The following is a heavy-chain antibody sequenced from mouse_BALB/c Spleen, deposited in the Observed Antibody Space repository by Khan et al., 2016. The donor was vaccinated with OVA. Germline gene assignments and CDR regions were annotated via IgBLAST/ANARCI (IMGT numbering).Heavy chain of an antibody. CDR2: ISYSGIT. V-gene: IGHV3-2*02. Sequence: EVQLQESGPGLVKPSQSLSLTCTVTGYSITSGYVWNWIRQFPGNKLEWMGYISYSGITNYNPSLKSRISITRDTTKNQFFLQLNSVTTEDTATYYCARTGRIKYWGQGTTLTVSS. CDR1: GYSITSGYV. J-gene: IGHJ2*01. CDR3: ARTGRIKY. D-gene: IGHD1-1*01.